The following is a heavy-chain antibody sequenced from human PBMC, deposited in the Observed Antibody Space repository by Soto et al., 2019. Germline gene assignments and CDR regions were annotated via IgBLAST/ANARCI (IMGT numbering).Heavy chain of an antibody. J-gene: IGHJ6*02. CDR1: GGSISSYY. D-gene: IGHD3-3*01. CDR2: IYYSGST. Sequence: LSLTCTVSGGSISSYYWSWIRQPPGKGLEWIGYIYYSGSTNYNPSLKSRVTISVDASKNQFSLKLSSVTAADTAVYYCARDRVDYGMDVWGQGTTVTVSS. CDR3: ARDRVDYGMDV. V-gene: IGHV4-59*01.